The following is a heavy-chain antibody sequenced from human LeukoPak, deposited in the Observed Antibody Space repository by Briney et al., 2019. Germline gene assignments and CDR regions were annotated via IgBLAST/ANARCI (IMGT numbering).Heavy chain of an antibody. D-gene: IGHD2-15*01. Sequence: ASVKVSCKASGYTFTGYYMHWVRQAPGQGLEWMGRINPNSGGTNYAQKFQGRVTMTRDTSISTAYMELSRLRSDDTAVYYCARAPYCSGGSCYRIYYYYMDVWGKGTTVTVSS. V-gene: IGHV1-2*06. J-gene: IGHJ6*03. CDR2: INPNSGGT. CDR1: GYTFTGYY. CDR3: ARAPYCSGGSCYRIYYYYMDV.